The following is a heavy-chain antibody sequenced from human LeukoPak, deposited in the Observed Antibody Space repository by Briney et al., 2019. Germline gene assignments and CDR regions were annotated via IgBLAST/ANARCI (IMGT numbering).Heavy chain of an antibody. D-gene: IGHD6-13*01. V-gene: IGHV4-39*01. Sequence: SETLSLTCTVSGGSISSSPYYWGWIRQPPGKGLEWIGSIYYSGTTHYSPSLESRVTISVDTSKNQFSLKLSSVTAADTAVYYCARRAGAAAGYYYYMDVWGKGTTVTISS. J-gene: IGHJ6*03. CDR2: IYYSGTT. CDR3: ARRAGAAAGYYYYMDV. CDR1: GGSISSSPYY.